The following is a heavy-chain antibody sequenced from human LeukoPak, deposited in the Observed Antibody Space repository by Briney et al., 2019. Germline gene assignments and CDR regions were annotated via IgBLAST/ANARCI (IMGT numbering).Heavy chain of an antibody. CDR3: ARETGSAVGSTDFDY. CDR2: INPDGNKE. D-gene: IGHD4-17*01. V-gene: IGHV3-7*01. J-gene: IGHJ4*02. Sequence: GGSLRLSCAVSGLTFSSSWMDWVRQAPGKGLEWVASINPDGNKEYSADSVKGRFTISRDNSKNTLYLQTNSLRAEDTAVYYCARETGSAVGSTDFDYWGQGTLVTVSS. CDR1: GLTFSSSW.